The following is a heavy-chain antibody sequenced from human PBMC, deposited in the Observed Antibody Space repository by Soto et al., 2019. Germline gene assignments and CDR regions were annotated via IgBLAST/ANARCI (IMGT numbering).Heavy chain of an antibody. V-gene: IGHV4-30-2*01. CDR2: IYHSGST. J-gene: IGHJ6*02. CDR1: GGSLSSGGFS. CDR3: ARGGNTAARHYYYYGMDV. D-gene: IGHD2-2*01. Sequence: SETLSLTCAVSGGSLSSGGFSWSWIRQPPRKGLEWIGYIYHSGSTYYNPSLKSRVTISVDRSKNQFSLKVSSVTAADTAMYYCARGGNTAARHYYYYGMDVWGQGTTVTVSS.